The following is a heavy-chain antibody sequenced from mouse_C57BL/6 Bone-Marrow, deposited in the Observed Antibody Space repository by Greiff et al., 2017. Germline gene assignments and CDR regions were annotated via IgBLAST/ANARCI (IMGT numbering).Heavy chain of an antibody. J-gene: IGHJ2*01. CDR3: TTIYYYGSSPRDY. CDR1: GFNFKDDY. CDR2: IDPANGDT. D-gene: IGHD1-1*01. Sequence: EVQLQQSGAELVRPGASVKLSCTASGFNFKDDYMHWVKQRPEQGLEWIGWIDPANGDTAYAPKFQGKATITADPSSNTAYMQISSLTSEDTAVYYCTTIYYYGSSPRDYWGQGTTLTFSS. V-gene: IGHV14-4*01.